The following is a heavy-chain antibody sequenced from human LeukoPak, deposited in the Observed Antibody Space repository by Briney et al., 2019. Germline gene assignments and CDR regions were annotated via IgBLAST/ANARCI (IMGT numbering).Heavy chain of an antibody. CDR2: IYYSGST. Sequence: SETLSLTCTVSGGSISSCYWSWIRQPPGKGLEWIGYIYYSGSTNYNPSLKSRVTISVDTSKNQFSLKLSSVTAADTAVYYCARVGHYDYVWGSYRYTTGPIDYWGQGTLVTVSS. CDR3: ARVGHYDYVWGSYRYTTGPIDY. V-gene: IGHV4-59*01. D-gene: IGHD3-16*02. J-gene: IGHJ4*02. CDR1: GGSISSCY.